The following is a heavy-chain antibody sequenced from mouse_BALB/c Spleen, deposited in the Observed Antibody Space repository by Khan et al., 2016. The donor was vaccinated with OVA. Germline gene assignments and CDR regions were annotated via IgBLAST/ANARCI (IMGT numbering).Heavy chain of an antibody. CDR2: IRYDGNS. CDR3: ARGGSSGPAWFAY. D-gene: IGHD3-1*01. J-gene: IGHJ3*01. V-gene: IGHV3-6*02. Sequence: EVQLQESGPGLVKPSQSLSLTCSVTGYSITSGYFWNWIRQFPGNKLEWMGYIRYDGNSNYNPSLKNRISITRDTSKNQFFLKLNSVTPEDTATXDCARGGSSGPAWFAYWGQGTLVTVSA. CDR1: GYSITSGYF.